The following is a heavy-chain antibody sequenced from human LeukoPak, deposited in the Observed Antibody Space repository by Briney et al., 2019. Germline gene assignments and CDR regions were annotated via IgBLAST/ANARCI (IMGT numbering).Heavy chain of an antibody. CDR3: ARFETRGTGDFDN. D-gene: IGHD3/OR15-3a*01. V-gene: IGHV3-11*01. CDR2: ISSSGSTI. J-gene: IGHJ4*02. CDR1: GFTFSDYY. Sequence: PGGTLRLSCAASGFTFSDYYMSWIRHPPGKGLERASYISSSGSTIYYADSVKGRFTISRDNAKNSLYLQMNSLRAEDTAAYYCARFETRGTGDFDNWGQGTLVTVSS.